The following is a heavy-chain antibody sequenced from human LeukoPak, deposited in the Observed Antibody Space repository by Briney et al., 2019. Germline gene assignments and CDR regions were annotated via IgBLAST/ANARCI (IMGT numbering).Heavy chain of an antibody. CDR1: GFTFSSYA. D-gene: IGHD4-17*01. V-gene: IGHV3-64*01. CDR3: ARDHYGDATFRFDY. J-gene: IGHJ4*02. CDR2: ISSNGGST. Sequence: GGSVRLSCAASGFTFSSYAMHWVRQAPGKGLEYVSAISSNGGSTYYANSVKGRFTISRDNSKNTLYLQMGSLRAEDMAVYYCARDHYGDATFRFDYWGQGTLVTVSS.